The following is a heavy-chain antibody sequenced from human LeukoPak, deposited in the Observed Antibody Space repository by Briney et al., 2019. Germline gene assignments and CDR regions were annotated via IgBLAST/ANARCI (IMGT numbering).Heavy chain of an antibody. V-gene: IGHV4-59*01. D-gene: IGHD1-26*01. CDR1: GGSISSYY. Sequence: SETLSLTCTVSGGSISSYYWSWIRQPPGKGLEWIGYIYYSGNTNYNPSLKGRVTISVDTSKNQFSLKLSSVTAADTAVYYCARDRGSYGGGYFEYWGQGTLVTVSS. J-gene: IGHJ4*02. CDR2: IYYSGNT. CDR3: ARDRGSYGGGYFEY.